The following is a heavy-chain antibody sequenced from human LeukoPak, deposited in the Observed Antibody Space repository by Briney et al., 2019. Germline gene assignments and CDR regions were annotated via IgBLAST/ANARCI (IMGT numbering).Heavy chain of an antibody. CDR2: IRYDGSNK. Sequence: GGSLRLSCAASGFTFSSYGMHWVRQAPGKGLEWVAFIRYDGSNKYYADSVKGRFTISRDNSKNTLYLQMNSLRAEDTAAYYCAKDMKPREYYFDYWGQGTLITVSS. CDR1: GFTFSSYG. J-gene: IGHJ4*02. V-gene: IGHV3-30*02. CDR3: AKDMKPREYYFDY. D-gene: IGHD3-10*01.